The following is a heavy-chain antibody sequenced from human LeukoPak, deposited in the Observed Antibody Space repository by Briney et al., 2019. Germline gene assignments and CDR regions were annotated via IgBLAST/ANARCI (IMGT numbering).Heavy chain of an antibody. Sequence: PGGSLRLSCAASGSTFSSYWMSWVRQSPGKGLEWVANIKHDGSERYYVDSVKGRFTISRDNAKNSLFLQMNTLRAEDTAVYYCARAQWISGVVINGPKDYWGQGTLVTVSS. J-gene: IGHJ4*02. CDR3: ARAQWISGVVINGPKDY. CDR2: IKHDGSER. CDR1: GSTFSSYW. V-gene: IGHV3-7*01. D-gene: IGHD3-3*01.